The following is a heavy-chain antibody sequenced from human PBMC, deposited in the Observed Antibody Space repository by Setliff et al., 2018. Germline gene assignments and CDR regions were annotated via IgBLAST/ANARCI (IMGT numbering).Heavy chain of an antibody. CDR3: ARGETDS. J-gene: IGHJ4*02. V-gene: IGHV3-7*01. CDR2: IKQDGSEK. CDR1: GFTFSSYS. Sequence: GGSLRLSCAASGFTFSSYSMNWVRQAPGKGLEWVANIKQDGSEKYYVDSVKGRFTISRDNSKNTLYLQMNSLRAEDTAVYYCARGETDSWGQGTLVTVSS.